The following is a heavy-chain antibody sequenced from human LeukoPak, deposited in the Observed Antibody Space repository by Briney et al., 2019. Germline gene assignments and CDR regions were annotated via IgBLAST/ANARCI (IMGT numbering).Heavy chain of an antibody. Sequence: PSETLSFTSTASGYSISSGYYWGWIRQPPGKGLEWIGSIYYSGSTYYNPSLKSRVTISVDTSNIQFSLKLSSVTAADTAVYYCARGRRDGYNLEYFDNWGQGTLVTVSS. CDR2: IYYSGST. V-gene: IGHV4-38-2*02. D-gene: IGHD5-24*01. CDR3: ARGRRDGYNLEYFDN. CDR1: GYSISSGYY. J-gene: IGHJ4*02.